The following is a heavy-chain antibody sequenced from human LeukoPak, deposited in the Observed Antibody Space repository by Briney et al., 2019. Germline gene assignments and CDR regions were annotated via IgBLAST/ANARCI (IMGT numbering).Heavy chain of an antibody. Sequence: GGSLRLSCAASGLTFDDYAMHWVRHAPGKGLEWVSGISWNSGSIGYADSVKGRFTISRDNAKNSLYLQMNSLRAEDTALYYCAKVRASGYDSSGYYYSGAFDIWGQGTMVTVSS. CDR3: AKVRASGYDSSGYYYSGAFDI. J-gene: IGHJ3*02. CDR2: ISWNSGSI. D-gene: IGHD3-22*01. CDR1: GLTFDDYA. V-gene: IGHV3-9*01.